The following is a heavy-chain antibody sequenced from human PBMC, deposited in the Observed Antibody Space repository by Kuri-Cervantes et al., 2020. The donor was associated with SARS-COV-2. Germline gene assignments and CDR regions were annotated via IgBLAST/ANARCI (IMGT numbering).Heavy chain of an antibody. CDR3: ARVFYEWFLIVGPPQFDP. CDR2: ISSSSSYI. J-gene: IGHJ5*02. Sequence: GESLKISCAASGFTFSSYSMNWVRQAPGKGLEWVSSISSSSSYIYYADSVKGRFTISRDNAKNSLYLQMNSLRAEDTAVYYCARVFYEWFLIVGPPQFDPWGQGTLVTVSS. CDR1: GFTFSSYS. V-gene: IGHV3-21*01. D-gene: IGHD3-3*01.